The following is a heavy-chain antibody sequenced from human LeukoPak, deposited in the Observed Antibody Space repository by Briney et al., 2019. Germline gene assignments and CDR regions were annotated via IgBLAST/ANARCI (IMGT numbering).Heavy chain of an antibody. V-gene: IGHV3-11*01. CDR1: GFTFSDYY. CDR2: IGGSGSPI. J-gene: IGHJ3*02. D-gene: IGHD2-21*01. Sequence: PGGSLRLSCAASGFTFSDYYMSWIRQAPGKGLEWVSYIGGSGSPIFYADSVKGRFSIPRDNAKNSLYLQMNSLRAEDTAVYYCARVVYCGDDNCQIFAFDIWGQGTMVTVSS. CDR3: ARVVYCGDDNCQIFAFDI.